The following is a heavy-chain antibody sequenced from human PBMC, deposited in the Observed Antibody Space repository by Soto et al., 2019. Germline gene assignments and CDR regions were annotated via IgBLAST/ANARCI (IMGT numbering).Heavy chain of an antibody. CDR1: GFTFSSYA. D-gene: IGHD3-16*02. Sequence: VQLLESGGGVVQPGGSLRLSCAASGFTFSSYAMSWVRQAPGKGLECVSAISGSGGSTYYADSVKGRFTISRDNSENTLYLQMNSLRAEDTAVFYCAKVSRYRYNRWIDFWGQCSLVTVSS. J-gene: IGHJ1*01. CDR3: AKVSRYRYNRWIDF. CDR2: ISGSGGST. V-gene: IGHV3-23*01.